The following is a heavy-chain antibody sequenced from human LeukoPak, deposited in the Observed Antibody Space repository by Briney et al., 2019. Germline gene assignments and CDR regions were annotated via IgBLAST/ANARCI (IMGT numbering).Heavy chain of an antibody. J-gene: IGHJ1*01. D-gene: IGHD4-17*01. V-gene: IGHV3-23*01. CDR1: GFTFSSYA. Sequence: TGGSLRLSCAASGFTFSSYAMSWVRQAPGKGLEWVSAISGSGGSTYYADSVKGRFTIPRDNSKNTLYLQMNSLRAEDTAVYYCAKDPARDYGSTEYFQHWGQGTLVTVSS. CDR3: AKDPARDYGSTEYFQH. CDR2: ISGSGGST.